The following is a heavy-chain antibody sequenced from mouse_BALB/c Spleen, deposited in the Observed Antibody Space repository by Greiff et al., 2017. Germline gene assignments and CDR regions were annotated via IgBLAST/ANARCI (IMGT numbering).Heavy chain of an antibody. CDR1: GFTFTDYY. D-gene: IGHD2-3*01. Sequence: EVMLVESGGGLVQPGGSLRLSCATSGFTFTDYYMSWVRQPPGKALEWLGFIRNKANGYTTEYSASVKGRFTISRDNSQSILYLQMNTLRAEDSATYYCARDKGGYYDFDYWGQGTTLTVSS. J-gene: IGHJ2*01. CDR3: ARDKGGYYDFDY. CDR2: IRNKANGYTT. V-gene: IGHV7-3*02.